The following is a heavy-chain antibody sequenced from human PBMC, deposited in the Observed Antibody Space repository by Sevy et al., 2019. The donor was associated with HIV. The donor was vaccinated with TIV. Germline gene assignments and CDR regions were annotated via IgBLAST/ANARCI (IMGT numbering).Heavy chain of an antibody. CDR2: IYYSGST. V-gene: IGHV4-59*01. CDR1: GDSISNDY. CDR3: ARGTFSYGYWREFDY. D-gene: IGHD5-18*01. Sequence: SGTLSLTCTVSGDSISNDYWSWIRQPPGKGLEWIGYIYYSGSTNYNPSLKSRVTISLDTSKNQFSVKLSSVTAADTAVYYCARGTFSYGYWREFDYWGQGTLVTVSS. J-gene: IGHJ4*02.